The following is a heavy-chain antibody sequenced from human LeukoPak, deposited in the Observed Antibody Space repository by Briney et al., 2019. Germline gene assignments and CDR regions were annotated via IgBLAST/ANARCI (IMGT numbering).Heavy chain of an antibody. D-gene: IGHD3-10*01. CDR2: ISSSSSYI. Sequence: GGSLRLSCAASGFTFSSYSMNWVRQAPGKGLEWVSSISSSSSYIYYADSVKGRFTISRDNAKNSLYLQMNSLRAEDTAVYYCAREIGGSGSYYTFTEHNDHWGQGTLVTVSS. CDR3: AREIGGSGSYYTFTEHNDH. J-gene: IGHJ4*02. V-gene: IGHV3-21*01. CDR1: GFTFSSYS.